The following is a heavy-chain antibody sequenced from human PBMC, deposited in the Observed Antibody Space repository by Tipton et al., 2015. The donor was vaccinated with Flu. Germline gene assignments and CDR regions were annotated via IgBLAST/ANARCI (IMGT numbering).Heavy chain of an antibody. D-gene: IGHD5-24*01. Sequence: LRLSCAVYGGSFSDYYWSWIRQPPGKGLEWIGEINHSGSTNYNPSLKSRVTISLDTSITQFFLKLTSVTSADTAVYYCAREGLEMSTIPFFDYGVQGTLVTVFS. V-gene: IGHV4-34*01. CDR1: GGSFSDYY. J-gene: IGHJ4*02. CDR3: AREGLEMSTIPFFDY. CDR2: INHSGST.